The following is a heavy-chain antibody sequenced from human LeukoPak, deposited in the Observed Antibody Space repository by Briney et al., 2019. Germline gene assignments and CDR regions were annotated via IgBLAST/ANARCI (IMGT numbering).Heavy chain of an antibody. D-gene: IGHD5-18*01. CDR3: ARQWSGYSYGSDWFDP. V-gene: IGHV4-61*02. Sequence: SETLSLTCTVSGGSLSSGRDYWSWIRQPAGKGLEWIGRIYISGSSNYNPSLKSRVTISLDTSKNQFSLKLSSVTAADTAVYYCARQWSGYSYGSDWFDPWGQGTLVTVAS. CDR1: GGSLSSGRDY. J-gene: IGHJ5*02. CDR2: IYISGSS.